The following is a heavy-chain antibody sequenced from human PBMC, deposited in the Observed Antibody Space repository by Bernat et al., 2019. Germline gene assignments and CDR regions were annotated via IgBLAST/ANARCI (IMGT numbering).Heavy chain of an antibody. V-gene: IGHV3-11*05. Sequence: QVQLVESGGGLVKPGGSLRLSCAASGFTFSDYYMSWIRQAPGKGLEWVSYISSSSSYTNYADSVKGRFTISRDNAKNSLYLQMNSLRAEDTAVYYCARGLVPAAYYYYGMDVWGQGTTVTVSS. CDR1: GFTFSDYY. CDR2: ISSSSSYT. J-gene: IGHJ6*02. CDR3: ARGLVPAAYYYYGMDV. D-gene: IGHD2-2*01.